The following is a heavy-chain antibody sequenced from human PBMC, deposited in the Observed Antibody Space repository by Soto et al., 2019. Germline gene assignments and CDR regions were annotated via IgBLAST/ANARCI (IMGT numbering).Heavy chain of an antibody. CDR1: GGTFSSYA. D-gene: IGHD2-8*01. J-gene: IGHJ6*02. CDR2: IIPIFGTA. Sequence: SVKVSCKASGGTFSSYAISWARQAPGQGLEWMGGIIPIFGTANYAQKFQGRVTITADKSTSTAYMELSSLRSEDTAVYYCARDRPYCTNGVCSGMDVWGQGTTVTVSS. V-gene: IGHV1-69*06. CDR3: ARDRPYCTNGVCSGMDV.